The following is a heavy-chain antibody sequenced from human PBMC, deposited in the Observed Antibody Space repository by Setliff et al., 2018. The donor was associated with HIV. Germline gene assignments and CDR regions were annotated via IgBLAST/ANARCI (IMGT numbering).Heavy chain of an antibody. Sequence: QAGGSLRLSCEASGFTFSGSDMNWVRLVPGKGLEWVSYIDSGSETKYYAHSVKGRFSTSRDNSRNALFLQMNNLGVDDTAVYYCAREGSSGYTGWFDSWGQGTQVTVS. V-gene: IGHV3-48*04. D-gene: IGHD3-22*01. J-gene: IGHJ5*01. CDR1: GFTFSGSD. CDR2: IDSGSETK. CDR3: AREGSSGYTGWFDS.